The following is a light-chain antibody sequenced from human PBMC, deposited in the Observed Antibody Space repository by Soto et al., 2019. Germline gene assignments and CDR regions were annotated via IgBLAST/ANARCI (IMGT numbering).Light chain of an antibody. CDR3: QSFDNNNVV. J-gene: IGLJ2*01. Sequence: NFMLTQPHSVSESPGKTVTISCTRTSGSIARNYVQWFQQRPGSAPTTIIYEDDHRPSGVPDRFSGSIDRSSNSASLSISGLQTEDEADYYCQSFDNNNVVFGGGTKVTVL. V-gene: IGLV6-57*04. CDR1: SGSIARNY. CDR2: EDD.